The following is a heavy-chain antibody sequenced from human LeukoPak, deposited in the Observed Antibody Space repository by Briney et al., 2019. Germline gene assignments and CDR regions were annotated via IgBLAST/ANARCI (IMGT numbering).Heavy chain of an antibody. CDR3: AKDKPTYKAARPYYFDY. J-gene: IGHJ4*02. D-gene: IGHD6-6*01. CDR2: ISWNSGSM. CDR1: GFTFDDYA. Sequence: GGSLRLSCAASGFTFDDYAMHWVRQAPGKGLEWVSGISWNSGSMDYADSVKGRFTISRDNSKNTLYLQMNSLRAEDTAVYYCAKDKPTYKAARPYYFDYWGQGTLVTVSS. V-gene: IGHV3-9*01.